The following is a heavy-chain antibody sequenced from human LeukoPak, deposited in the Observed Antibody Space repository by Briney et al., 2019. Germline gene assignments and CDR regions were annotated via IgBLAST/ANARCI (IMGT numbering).Heavy chain of an antibody. J-gene: IGHJ4*02. CDR2: TSGSGGST. CDR1: GFTFSSYA. V-gene: IGHV3-23*01. CDR3: AKYSTTWYDYFEY. D-gene: IGHD6-13*01. Sequence: ETLSLTCTASGFTFSSYAMSWVRQAPGKGLEWVSGTSGSGGSTYYTDSVKGRFIISRDNSKNTLYLQMNSLRAEDTAVYYCAKYSTTWYDYFEYWGQGILVTVSS.